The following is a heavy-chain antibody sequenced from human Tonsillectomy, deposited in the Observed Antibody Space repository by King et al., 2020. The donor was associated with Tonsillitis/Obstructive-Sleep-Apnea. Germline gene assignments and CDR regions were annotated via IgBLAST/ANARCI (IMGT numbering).Heavy chain of an antibody. CDR2: INHSGIT. D-gene: IGHD3-3*01. J-gene: IGHJ6*03. V-gene: IGHV4-34*01. CDR1: GGSFSGYY. Sequence: VQLPQWGAGLLKPSETLSLTCSVYGGSFSGYYWSWIRQPPGKGLEWIGEINHSGITNSNPSLKSRVTISVDTSKNQFSLKLSSVTAADTAVYYCARVFSFTIFGVVTHYYRDVWGKGTTVTVSS. CDR3: ARVFSFTIFGVVTHYYRDV.